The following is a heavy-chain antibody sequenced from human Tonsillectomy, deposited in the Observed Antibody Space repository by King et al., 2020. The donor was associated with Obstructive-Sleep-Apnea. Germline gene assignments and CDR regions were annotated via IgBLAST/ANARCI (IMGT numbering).Heavy chain of an antibody. J-gene: IGHJ5*02. Sequence: QLVQSGAEVKKPGESLRISCKGSGYSFTSYWISWVRQMPGKGLEWMGRIDPSDSYTNYSPSFQGHVTISADESISTAYLQWSSLKASDTAMYYCARQNPSGPLGDWFDPWGQGTLVTVSS. CDR2: IDPSDSYT. CDR1: GYSFTSYW. V-gene: IGHV5-10-1*01. CDR3: ARQNPSGPLGDWFDP. D-gene: IGHD3-16*01.